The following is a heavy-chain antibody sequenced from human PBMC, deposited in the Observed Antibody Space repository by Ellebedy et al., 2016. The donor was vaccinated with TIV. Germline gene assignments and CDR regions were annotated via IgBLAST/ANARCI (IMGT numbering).Heavy chain of an antibody. V-gene: IGHV3-30*18. CDR3: AKDWVGYCSGGSCYPGY. D-gene: IGHD2-15*01. Sequence: GGSLRLSXAASKFTFSNYGMHWVRQAPGKGLEWVALISYDGSDKFYADSVRGRFTISRDTSKNTLYLQMNSLRAEDTAVYYCAKDWVGYCSGGSCYPGYWGQGTLVTVSS. CDR1: KFTFSNYG. CDR2: ISYDGSDK. J-gene: IGHJ4*02.